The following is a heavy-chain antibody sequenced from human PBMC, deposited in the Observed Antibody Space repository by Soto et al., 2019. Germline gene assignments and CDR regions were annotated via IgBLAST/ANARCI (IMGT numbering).Heavy chain of an antibody. J-gene: IGHJ3*02. CDR3: AADTYDSSGYARDAFAI. D-gene: IGHD3-22*01. Sequence: SVKVSCKASGFTFTSSAVQWVRQARGQRLEWIGWIVVGSGNTNYAQKFQERVTITRDMSTSTAYMELSSLRSEDTAVYYCAADTYDSSGYARDAFAISGQGTIDTGSS. V-gene: IGHV1-58*01. CDR1: GFTFTSSA. CDR2: IVVGSGNT.